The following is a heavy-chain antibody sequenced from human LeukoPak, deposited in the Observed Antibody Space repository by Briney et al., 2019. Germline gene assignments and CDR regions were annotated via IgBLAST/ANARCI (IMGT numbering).Heavy chain of an antibody. D-gene: IGHD6-13*01. J-gene: IGHJ4*02. CDR2: IYSRGST. CDR3: ASGPYPAAGTDHQFDY. V-gene: IGHV4-59*01. Sequence: AETLSLTCTVSGASISSYYWSWIRQPPGKGLEWIGYIYSRGSTHYNPSLKSRVTISVDTSKNQFSLKLSSVTAADTAVYYCASGPYPAAGTDHQFDYWGQGTLVIVSS. CDR1: GASISSYY.